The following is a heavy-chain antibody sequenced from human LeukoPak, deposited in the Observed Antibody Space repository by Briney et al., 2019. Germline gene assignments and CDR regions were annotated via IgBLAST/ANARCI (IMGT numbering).Heavy chain of an antibody. D-gene: IGHD3-10*01. CDR3: AKVTYGSGTYGAFDS. Sequence: GGSLRLSCAASGFTFSSYSMNWVRQAPGKGLEWVSSITSSSTYIYYADSVKGRFTISRDNAKNSLYLEMNSLRDEDTAVYYCAKVTYGSGTYGAFDSWGQGTLVTVSS. J-gene: IGHJ4*02. V-gene: IGHV3-21*01. CDR1: GFTFSSYS. CDR2: ITSSSTYI.